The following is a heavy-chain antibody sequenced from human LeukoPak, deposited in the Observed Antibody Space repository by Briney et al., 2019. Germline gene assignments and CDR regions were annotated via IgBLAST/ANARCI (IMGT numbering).Heavy chain of an antibody. Sequence: GGSLRLSCAASGFTFSSYCMNWVRQAPGKGLEWVSSISSSSSYIYYADSVKGRFTISRDNAKNSLYLQMNSLRAEDTAVYYCARDRSSSWYYYYYMDVWGKGTTVTVS. CDR1: GFTFSSYC. V-gene: IGHV3-21*01. D-gene: IGHD6-13*01. CDR3: ARDRSSSWYYYYYMDV. CDR2: ISSSSSYI. J-gene: IGHJ6*03.